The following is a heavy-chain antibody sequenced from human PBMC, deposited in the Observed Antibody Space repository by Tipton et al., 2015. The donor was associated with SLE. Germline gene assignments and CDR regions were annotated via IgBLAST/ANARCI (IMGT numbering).Heavy chain of an antibody. V-gene: IGHV3-53*05. D-gene: IGHD2-21*01. CDR2: LYSGGST. Sequence: GSLRLSCAASGFTVSSKYMNWIRQAPGKGLEWVSVLYSGGSTYYADSVKGRFTISRDNSKNTVDLQMSSLRPEDTAVYYCAKNAEKHCGGDCSPFDYWGQGTLVTVSS. J-gene: IGHJ4*02. CDR1: GFTVSSKY. CDR3: AKNAEKHCGGDCSPFDY.